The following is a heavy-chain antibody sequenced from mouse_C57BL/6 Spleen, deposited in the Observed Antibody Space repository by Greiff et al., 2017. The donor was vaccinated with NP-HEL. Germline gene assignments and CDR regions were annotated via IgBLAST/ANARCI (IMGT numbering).Heavy chain of an antibody. CDR1: GYSFTGYY. Sequence: EVKLQESGPELVKPGASVKISCKASGYSFTGYYMNWVKQSPEKSLEWIGEINPSTGGTTYNQKFNAKATLTVDKSSSTAYMQLKSLTSEDSAVYYCAKIRPRYWYFDVWGTGTTVTVSS. D-gene: IGHD1-2*01. CDR2: INPSTGGT. J-gene: IGHJ1*03. V-gene: IGHV1-42*01. CDR3: AKIRPRYWYFDV.